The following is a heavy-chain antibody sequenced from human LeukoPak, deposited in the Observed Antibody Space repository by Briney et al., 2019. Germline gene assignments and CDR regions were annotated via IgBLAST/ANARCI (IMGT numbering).Heavy chain of an antibody. Sequence: SQTLSLTCAISGDSVSSNSAAWNWIRQSPSRGLEWLGRTYYRSKWYNDYAVSVKSRITINPDTSKNQFSLQLNSVSPEDTAVYYCARVPSAGANNWNYGPWFDPWGQGTLVTVSS. CDR2: TYYRSKWYN. CDR1: GDSVSSNSAA. V-gene: IGHV6-1*01. D-gene: IGHD1-7*01. CDR3: ARVPSAGANNWNYGPWFDP. J-gene: IGHJ5*02.